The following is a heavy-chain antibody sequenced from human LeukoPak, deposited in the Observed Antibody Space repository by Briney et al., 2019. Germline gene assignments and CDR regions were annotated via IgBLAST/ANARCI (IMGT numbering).Heavy chain of an antibody. D-gene: IGHD3-22*01. J-gene: IGHJ4*02. V-gene: IGHV3-11*04. CDR1: GFTFSDYY. CDR2: ISSSGSTI. CDR3: RGTYYYDSSGYYYGGLDY. Sequence: GGSLRLSCAASGFTFSDYYMSWIRQAPGKGLEWVSYISSSGSTIYYADSVKGRFTISRDNAKNSLYLQMNSLRAEDTAVYYCRGTYYYDSSGYYYGGLDYWGQGTLVTVSS.